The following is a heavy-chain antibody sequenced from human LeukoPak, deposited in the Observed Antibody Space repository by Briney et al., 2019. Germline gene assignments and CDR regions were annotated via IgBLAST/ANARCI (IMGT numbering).Heavy chain of an antibody. CDR3: AKAPAEDYYMDV. CDR1: GFTFDDYT. V-gene: IGHV3-43*01. Sequence: GGSLRLSCAASGFTFDDYTMHWVRQAPGKGLEWVSLISWDGGSTYYADSVKGRFTISRDNSKNSLYLQMNSLRTEDTALYYCAKAPAEDYYMDVWGKGTTVTVSS. CDR2: ISWDGGST. J-gene: IGHJ6*03.